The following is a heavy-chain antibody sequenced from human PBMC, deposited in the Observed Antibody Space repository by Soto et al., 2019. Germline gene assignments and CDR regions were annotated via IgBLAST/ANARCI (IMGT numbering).Heavy chain of an antibody. D-gene: IGHD2-21*02. J-gene: IGHJ4*02. Sequence: QVQLVQSGAEVKEPGSSVKVSCKASGGTFNSDTINWVRQAPGQGLEWMGRINSILGISNYAQKFQGRIAITAEESTNSGYMERSSLRSEDTAVYYCARGPVRGMGGDTWGQGTLVTVSS. CDR2: INSILGIS. CDR1: GGTFNSDT. V-gene: IGHV1-69*02. CDR3: ARGPVRGMGGDT.